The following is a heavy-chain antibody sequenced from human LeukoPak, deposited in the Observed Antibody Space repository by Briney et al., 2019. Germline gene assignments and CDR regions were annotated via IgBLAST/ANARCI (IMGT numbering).Heavy chain of an antibody. CDR2: ISSSSSYI. CDR1: GFTFSSYS. D-gene: IGHD6-13*01. CDR3: ARDRGIAAAALWRAFDI. Sequence: GGSLRLSCAASGFTFSSYSMNWVRQAPGKGLEWVSSISSSSSYIYYADSVRGRFTISRDNAKNSLYLQMNSLRAEDTAVYYCARDRGIAAAALWRAFDIWGQGTMVTVSS. V-gene: IGHV3-21*01. J-gene: IGHJ3*02.